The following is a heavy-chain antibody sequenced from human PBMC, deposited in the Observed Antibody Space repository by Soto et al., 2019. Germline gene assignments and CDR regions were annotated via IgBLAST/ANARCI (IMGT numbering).Heavy chain of an antibody. V-gene: IGHV4-59*08. CDR3: ARRYGYYFDY. J-gene: IGHJ4*02. CDR1: GGSISSYY. CDR2: IYYSGST. D-gene: IGHD4-17*01. Sequence: SETLSLTCTVSGGSISSYYWSWIRQPPGKGLEWIGYIYYSGSTNYNPSLKSRVTISVDASKNQLSLKLSSVTAADTAVYYCARRYGYYFDYWGQGTLVTVSS.